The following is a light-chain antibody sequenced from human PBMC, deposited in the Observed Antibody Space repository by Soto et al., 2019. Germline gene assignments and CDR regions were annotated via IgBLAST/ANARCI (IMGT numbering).Light chain of an antibody. V-gene: IGKV1-27*01. CDR2: AAS. CDR3: QKYSSVPV. J-gene: IGKJ3*01. Sequence: DIQMTQSPTSLSASVGDRVTITCRASQGIRNFVAWYQQKPGKAPKLLIYAASHLQSGVPSRFSGSGYGAASTLTISSLQPEDVATYSCQKYSSVPVFGPGTKVEIK. CDR1: QGIRNF.